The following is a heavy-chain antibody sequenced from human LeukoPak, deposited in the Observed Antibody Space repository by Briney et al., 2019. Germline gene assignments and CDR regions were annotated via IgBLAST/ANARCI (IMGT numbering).Heavy chain of an antibody. CDR2: ISYDGSNK. CDR1: GFTFSSYA. CDR3: ARDGDS. Sequence: GGSLRLSCAASGFTFSSYAMHWVRQAPGKGLEWVAVISYDGSNKYYADSVKGRFTISRDNSKNTLYLQMNSLRAEDTAVYYCARDGDSWGRGTLVTVSS. D-gene: IGHD3-3*01. V-gene: IGHV3-30-3*01. J-gene: IGHJ5*02.